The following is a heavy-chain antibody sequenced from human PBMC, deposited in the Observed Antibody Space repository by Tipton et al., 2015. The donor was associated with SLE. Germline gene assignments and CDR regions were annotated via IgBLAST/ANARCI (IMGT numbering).Heavy chain of an antibody. CDR2: VYSGDSST. D-gene: IGHD3-10*01. Sequence: GSLRLSCAASGFTFSSYAMSWVRRAPGKGLEWVSIVYSGDSSTYYADSVRGRFTISRDNYKRTLFLEMNGLRAEDTAVYYCAKGSDFDIWGQGTLVTVSS. CDR1: GFTFSSYA. J-gene: IGHJ4*02. V-gene: IGHV3-23*03. CDR3: AKGSDFDI.